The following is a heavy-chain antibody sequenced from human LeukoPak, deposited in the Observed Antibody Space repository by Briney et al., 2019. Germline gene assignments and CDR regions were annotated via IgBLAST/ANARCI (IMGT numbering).Heavy chain of an antibody. CDR2: ISGSGGST. CDR3: AKAVAGSSFDY. D-gene: IGHD6-19*01. CDR1: GITFTTYG. J-gene: IGHJ4*02. V-gene: IGHV3-23*01. Sequence: GGSLRLSCAASGITFTTYGMHWVRQAPGKGLEWVSAISGSGGSTYYADSVKGRFTISRDNSKNTLYLQMNSLRAEDTAVYYCAKAVAGSSFDYWGQGTLVTVSS.